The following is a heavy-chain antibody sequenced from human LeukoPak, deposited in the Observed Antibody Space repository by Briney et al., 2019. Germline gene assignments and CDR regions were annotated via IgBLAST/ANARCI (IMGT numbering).Heavy chain of an antibody. CDR1: GVTLSSYA. CDR3: AKSNSGSYHFYFDH. V-gene: IGHV3-23*01. CDR2: ISSSGSGGNT. J-gene: IGHJ4*02. D-gene: IGHD1-26*01. Sequence: GGSLRLSCAASGVTLSSYAMSWARQAPGKGLEWVSGISSSGSGGNTYYADSVKGRFTISRDSSKNTLFLHMNTLRAEDTAIYYCAKSNSGSYHFYFDHWGQGTLVAVSS.